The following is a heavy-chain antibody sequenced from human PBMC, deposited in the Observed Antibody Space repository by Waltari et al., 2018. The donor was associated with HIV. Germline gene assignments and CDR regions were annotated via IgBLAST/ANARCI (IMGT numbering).Heavy chain of an antibody. D-gene: IGHD1-26*01. CDR3: ARGSSGSYRWFDP. CDR1: GGTFSSNS. Sequence: QEQLVQSGAEVKKHGSSVKVSCKASGGTFSSNSISWVRQAPGQGLEWMGNIIRVFESTTYAQKFHGRLTISADESTSTVFMELSSLSFDDTAVYYCARGSSGSYRWFDPWGHGTLVTVSS. J-gene: IGHJ5*02. V-gene: IGHV1-69*15. CDR2: IIRVFEST.